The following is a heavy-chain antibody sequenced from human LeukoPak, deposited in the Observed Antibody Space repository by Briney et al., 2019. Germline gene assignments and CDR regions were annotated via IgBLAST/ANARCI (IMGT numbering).Heavy chain of an antibody. CDR3: VKGPYRSSWYADY. CDR1: GFTFSSYA. D-gene: IGHD6-13*01. CDR2: ISSNGGST. J-gene: IGHJ4*02. Sequence: PGGSLRLSCSASGFTFSSYAMHWVRQAPGKGLEYVSAISSNGGSTYYADSVKGRFTISRDNSKNTLYLQMSSLRVEDTAVYYCVKGPYRSSWYADYWGQGTLVTVSS. V-gene: IGHV3-64D*08.